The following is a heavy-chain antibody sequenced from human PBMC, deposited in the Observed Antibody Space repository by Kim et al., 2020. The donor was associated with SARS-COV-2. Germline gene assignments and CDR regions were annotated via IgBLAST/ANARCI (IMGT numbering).Heavy chain of an antibody. V-gene: IGHV3-33*01. CDR2: IWYDGSNK. Sequence: LSLTCAASGFTFSSYGMHWVRQAPGKGLEWVAVIWYDGSNKYYADSVKGRFTISRDNSKNTLYLQMNSLRAEDTAVYYCAREGSSSWYPSDYYYGMDVWGQGTTVTVSS. D-gene: IGHD6-13*01. CDR3: AREGSSSWYPSDYYYGMDV. CDR1: GFTFSSYG. J-gene: IGHJ6*02.